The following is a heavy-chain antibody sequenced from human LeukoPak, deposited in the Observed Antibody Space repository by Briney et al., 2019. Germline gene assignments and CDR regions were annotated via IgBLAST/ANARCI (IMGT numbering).Heavy chain of an antibody. CDR3: AKVLFMTTGPPFDY. CDR2: ISGSGGST. J-gene: IGHJ4*02. V-gene: IGHV3-23*01. D-gene: IGHD4-17*01. CDR1: GFTFSSYA. Sequence: PGGSLRLSCAASGFTFSSYAMSWVRQAPGKGLEWVSAISGSGGSTYYADSVKGRFTISGDNSKNTLYLQMNSLRAEDTAVYYCAKVLFMTTGPPFDYWGQGTLVTVSS.